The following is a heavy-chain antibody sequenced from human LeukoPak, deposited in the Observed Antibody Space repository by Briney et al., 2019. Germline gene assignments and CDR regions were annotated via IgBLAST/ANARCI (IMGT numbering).Heavy chain of an antibody. Sequence: ASVKVSCKASGYTFTGYYMHWVRQAPGRGLEWMGWINPNSGGTNYAQKFQGRVTMTRDTSISTAYMELSRLRSDDTAVYYCARDSVGYCSSTSCYYDAFDIWGQGTMVTVSS. CDR3: ARDSVGYCSSTSCYYDAFDI. V-gene: IGHV1-2*02. D-gene: IGHD2-2*03. CDR1: GYTFTGYY. CDR2: INPNSGGT. J-gene: IGHJ3*02.